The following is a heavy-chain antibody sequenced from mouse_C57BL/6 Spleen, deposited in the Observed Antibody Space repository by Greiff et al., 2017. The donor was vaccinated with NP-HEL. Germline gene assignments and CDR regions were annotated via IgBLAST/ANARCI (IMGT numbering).Heavy chain of an antibody. Sequence: VQLQQSGPELVKPGASVKISCKASGYAFSSSWMNWVKQRPGKGLEWIGRIYPGAGDTNYNGKFKGKATLTADKSSSTAYMQLSSLTSEDSAVYFCARGGSGYGYAMDYGGQGTSVTVSS. CDR3: ARGGSGYGYAMDY. CDR1: GYAFSSSW. CDR2: IYPGAGDT. J-gene: IGHJ4*01. V-gene: IGHV1-82*01. D-gene: IGHD3-2*02.